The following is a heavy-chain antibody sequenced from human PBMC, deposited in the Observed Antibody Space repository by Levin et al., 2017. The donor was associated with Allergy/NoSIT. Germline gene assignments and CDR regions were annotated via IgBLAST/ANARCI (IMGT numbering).Heavy chain of an antibody. CDR2: ISGSGGST. CDR1: GFTFSSYA. Sequence: GGSLRLSCAASGFTFSSYAMSWVRQAPGKGLEWVSAISGSGGSTYYADSVKGRFTISRDNSKNTLYLQMNSLRAEDTAVYYCAKNLNPGYSGYELDYWGQGTLVTVSS. CDR3: AKNLNPGYSGYELDY. D-gene: IGHD5-12*01. V-gene: IGHV3-23*01. J-gene: IGHJ4*02.